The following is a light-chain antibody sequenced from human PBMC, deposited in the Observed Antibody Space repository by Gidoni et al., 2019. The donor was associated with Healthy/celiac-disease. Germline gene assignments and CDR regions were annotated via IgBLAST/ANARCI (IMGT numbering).Light chain of an antibody. V-gene: IGKV3-20*01. Sequence: EIVLTQSPGTLSLSPGERATLSCRASQSVSSSYLAWYQQKPGQAPRLLIYGSSSRATGIPDRFSGSGSETDFTLTISRLEPEDFAVYYCQQYGSSPFTFXPXTKVEIK. CDR3: QQYGSSPFT. CDR1: QSVSSSY. CDR2: GSS. J-gene: IGKJ3*01.